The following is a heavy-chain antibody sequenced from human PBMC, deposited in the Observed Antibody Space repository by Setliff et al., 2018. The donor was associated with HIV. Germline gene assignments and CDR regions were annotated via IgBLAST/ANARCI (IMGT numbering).Heavy chain of an antibody. CDR2: IKTKPSNYAT. CDR1: GFTFSGSA. CDR3: TPITGYYMDV. D-gene: IGHD1-20*01. Sequence: LRLSCAASGFTFSGSAIHWVRRASGKGLEWVGRIKTKPSNYATAYGASMKGRFTISRDDSKNTAFLQMNSLKTEDTAVYYCTPITGYYMDVWGKGTTVTVSS. J-gene: IGHJ6*03. V-gene: IGHV3-73*01.